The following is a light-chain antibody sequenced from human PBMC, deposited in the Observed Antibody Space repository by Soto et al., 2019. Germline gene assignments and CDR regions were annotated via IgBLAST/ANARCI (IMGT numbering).Light chain of an antibody. CDR1: QSISSW. CDR2: DAS. J-gene: IGKJ1*01. Sequence: DLQMTQSPSTLSASVGDTVTITSRASQSISSWLAWYQQKPGKAPKLLIYDASSLESGVPSRVSGSGSGTAFTLTIISLQPDDFATYYCQQYHSYPWTFGQETTVEIK. CDR3: QQYHSYPWT. V-gene: IGKV1-5*01.